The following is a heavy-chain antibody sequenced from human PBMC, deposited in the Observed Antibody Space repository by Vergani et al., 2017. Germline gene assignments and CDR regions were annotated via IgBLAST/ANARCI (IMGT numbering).Heavy chain of an antibody. CDR3: AHSTLWFGELPWASGFDP. Sequence: QITLKESGPTLLKPTQTLTLTCTFSGFSLSTSGVGVGWIRQPPGKALEWLALIYWNDNKRYSPSLKSRLTITKDTSKNHVVLTMTNMDPVDTATYYCAHSTLWFGELPWASGFDPWGQGTLVTVSS. J-gene: IGHJ5*02. CDR2: IYWNDNK. V-gene: IGHV2-5*01. D-gene: IGHD3-10*01. CDR1: GFSLSTSGVG.